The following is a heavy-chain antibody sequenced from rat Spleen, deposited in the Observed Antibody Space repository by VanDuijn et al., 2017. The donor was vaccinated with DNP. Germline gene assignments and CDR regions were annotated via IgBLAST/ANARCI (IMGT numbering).Heavy chain of an antibody. D-gene: IGHD5-1*01. CDR1: GFTFSDYN. CDR2: ITTGGGYT. Sequence: EVQLVESGGGLVQPGRSLKLSCAASGFTFSDYNMAWVRQAPKKGLEWVATITTGGGYTYYRDSVKGRFTISRDNAKNTLYLQMDSLRSEDTATYYCKLGGAYWGQGVMVTVSS. V-gene: IGHV5-25*01. CDR3: KLGGAY. J-gene: IGHJ2*01.